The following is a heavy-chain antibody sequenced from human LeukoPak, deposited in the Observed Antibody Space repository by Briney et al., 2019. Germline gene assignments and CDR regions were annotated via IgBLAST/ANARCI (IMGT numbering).Heavy chain of an antibody. D-gene: IGHD3-22*01. V-gene: IGHV4-59*01. CDR2: IYYSGST. CDR1: GGSISSYY. Sequence: PSETLSLTCTVSGGSISSYYWSWIRQPPGKGLEWIGYIYYSGSTNYNPSLKSRVTISVDTSKNQFSLKLSSVTAADTAVYYCARGYSSGSDWFDPWGQGTLVTVSS. J-gene: IGHJ5*02. CDR3: ARGYSSGSDWFDP.